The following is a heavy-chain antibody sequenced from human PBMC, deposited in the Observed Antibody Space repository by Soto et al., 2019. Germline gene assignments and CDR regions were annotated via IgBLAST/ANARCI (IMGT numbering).Heavy chain of an antibody. CDR1: GFTFSSYS. V-gene: IGHV3-48*01. CDR3: ARDGCSGSNCLNWFDP. J-gene: IGHJ5*02. Sequence: EVQLVESGGGLVQPGGSLRLSCAASGFTFSSYSMNWVRQAPGKGLEWVSYISSSSTTKYYADSVKGRFTISRDNAKNSLYLQMKRVRAEEMAVYYCARDGCSGSNCLNWFDPWGQGILVTVCS. CDR2: ISSSSTTK. D-gene: IGHD2-15*01.